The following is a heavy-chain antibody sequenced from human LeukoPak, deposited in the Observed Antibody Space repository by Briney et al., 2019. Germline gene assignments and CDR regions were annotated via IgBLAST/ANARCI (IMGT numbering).Heavy chain of an antibody. Sequence: PGGSLRLSCAASGFTFSNYWMSWVRQAPGKGLEWVANIKQDGINKYYVDSVKGRFTISRDNAKNSLFLQMNSLRAEDTAVYYCARDMDYFDYWGQGTLVTVSS. CDR1: GFTFSNYW. CDR3: ARDMDYFDY. V-gene: IGHV3-7*01. D-gene: IGHD2-2*03. CDR2: IKQDGINK. J-gene: IGHJ4*02.